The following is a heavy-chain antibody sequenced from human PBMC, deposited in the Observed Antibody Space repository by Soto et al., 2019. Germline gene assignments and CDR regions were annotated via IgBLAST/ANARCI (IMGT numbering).Heavy chain of an antibody. D-gene: IGHD3-10*01. CDR3: AILWLGDFGPFDH. J-gene: IGHJ4*02. Sequence: EVQVVESGGGLVQPGGSLRLSCAASGFTFSNYNINWVRQAPGKGLEWVSYISTTSRIIYYADSVKGRFTISRDNAKNTLYLHMNSVRDGDTAVYYCAILWLGDFGPFDHWGQGSLVTVSS. V-gene: IGHV3-48*02. CDR1: GFTFSNYN. CDR2: ISTTSRII.